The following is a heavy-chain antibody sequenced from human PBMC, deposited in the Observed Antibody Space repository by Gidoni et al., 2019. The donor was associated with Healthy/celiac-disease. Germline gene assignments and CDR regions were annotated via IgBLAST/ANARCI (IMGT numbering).Heavy chain of an antibody. Sequence: QITLKESVPTLVKPTHTLTLTCTFSGFSLSTTGVGVGWLRHPPGKALEWLALIYWNDDKRYSPSLKSRLTITKDTSKNQVVLTMTNMDPVDTATYYCANSRYAYCGGDCLKGFFDYWGQGTLVTVAS. J-gene: IGHJ4*02. CDR1: GFSLSTTGVG. V-gene: IGHV2-5*01. D-gene: IGHD2-21*02. CDR2: IYWNDDK. CDR3: ANSRYAYCGGDCLKGFFDY.